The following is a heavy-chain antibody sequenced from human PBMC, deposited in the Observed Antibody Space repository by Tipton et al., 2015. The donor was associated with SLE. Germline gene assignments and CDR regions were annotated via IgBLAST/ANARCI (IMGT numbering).Heavy chain of an antibody. V-gene: IGHV4-39*07. CDR1: GGSISSSSYY. CDR2: INHSGST. Sequence: TLSLTCTVSGGSISSSSYYWGWIRQPPGKGLEWIGEINHSGSTNYNPSLKSRVTISVDTSKNQFSLKLSPVTAADTAVYYCARVRAFDIWGQGTMVTVSS. J-gene: IGHJ3*02. CDR3: ARVRAFDI.